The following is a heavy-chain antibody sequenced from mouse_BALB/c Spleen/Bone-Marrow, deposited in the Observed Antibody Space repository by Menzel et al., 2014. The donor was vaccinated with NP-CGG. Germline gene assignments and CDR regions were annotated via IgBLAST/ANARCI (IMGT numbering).Heavy chain of an antibody. D-gene: IGHD1-1*01. Sequence: EVQLQESGGGLVQPGGFLKLSCAASGFDFRIYWMSWVRQAPGKGLEWIGEINPDSKTKNYAPSLKDKFIISRDNAKNTLYLQMSKVRSEDTALYYCARMGYYGWLAYWGQGTLVTVSA. V-gene: IGHV4-1*02. CDR3: ARMGYYGWLAY. J-gene: IGHJ3*01. CDR1: GFDFRIYW. CDR2: INPDSKTK.